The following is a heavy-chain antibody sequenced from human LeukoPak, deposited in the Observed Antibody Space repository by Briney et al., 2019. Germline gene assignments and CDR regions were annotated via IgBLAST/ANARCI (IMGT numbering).Heavy chain of an antibody. J-gene: IGHJ4*02. Sequence: SVKVSCKASGGTFSSYAISWVRQAPGQGLEWMGRIIPIFGTANYAQKFQGRVTITTDESTSTAYMELSSLRSEDTAVYYCASAILDGYNDKYFDYWGQGTLVTVSS. CDR2: IIPIFGTA. V-gene: IGHV1-69*05. D-gene: IGHD5-24*01. CDR3: ASAILDGYNDKYFDY. CDR1: GGTFSSYA.